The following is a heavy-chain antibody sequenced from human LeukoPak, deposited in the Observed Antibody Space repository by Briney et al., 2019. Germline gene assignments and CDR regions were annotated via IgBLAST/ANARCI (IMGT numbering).Heavy chain of an antibody. CDR2: INHSGST. Sequence: PSETLSLTCAVYGGSFSGYYWSWIRQPPGKGLEWIGEINHSGSTNYNPSLKSRVTISVDTSKNQFSLKLSSVTAADTAVYYCARRLRGYSYGYGYYMDVWGKGTTVTVSS. V-gene: IGHV4-34*01. J-gene: IGHJ6*03. CDR1: GGSFSGYY. CDR3: ARRLRGYSYGYGYYMDV. D-gene: IGHD5-18*01.